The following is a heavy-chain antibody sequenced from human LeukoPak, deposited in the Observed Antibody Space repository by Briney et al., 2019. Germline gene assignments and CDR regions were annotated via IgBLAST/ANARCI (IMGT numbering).Heavy chain of an antibody. J-gene: IGHJ4*02. CDR1: GASITNGFYY. D-gene: IGHD6-19*01. CDR3: ARDSAAVAV. CDR2: FYYGGTT. V-gene: IGHV4-39*07. Sequence: TPSETLSLTCTVSGASITNGFYYWGWIRQPPGKELEWIGSFYYGGTTYYNPSLKSRVTISVDTSKNHFSLKLNSATAADTAMYYCARDSAAVAVWGQGTQVTVSS.